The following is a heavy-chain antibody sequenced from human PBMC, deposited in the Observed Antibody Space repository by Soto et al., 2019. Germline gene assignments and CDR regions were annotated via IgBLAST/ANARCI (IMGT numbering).Heavy chain of an antibody. J-gene: IGHJ6*02. V-gene: IGHV4-59*01. D-gene: IGHD4-4*01. CDR1: GGSISSYY. CDR2: IYYSGST. Sequence: SETLSLTCTVSGGSISSYYWSWIRQPPGKGLEWIGYIYYSGSTNYNPSLKSRVTISVDTSKNQFSLKLSSVTAADTAVYYCAREGADYSNYVSYGMDVWGQGTTVTVSS. CDR3: AREGADYSNYVSYGMDV.